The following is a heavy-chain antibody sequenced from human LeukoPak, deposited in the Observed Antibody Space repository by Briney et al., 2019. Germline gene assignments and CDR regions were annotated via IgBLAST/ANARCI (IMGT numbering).Heavy chain of an antibody. Sequence: SSETLSLTCTVSGGSISSYYWSWIRQPPGKGLEWIGYIYYSGSTNYNPSLKSRVTISVDTPKNQFSLKLSSVTAADTAVYYCARELVGATWRAFDIWGQGTMVTVSS. D-gene: IGHD5-12*01. V-gene: IGHV4-59*01. CDR2: IYYSGST. J-gene: IGHJ3*02. CDR1: GGSISSYY. CDR3: ARELVGATWRAFDI.